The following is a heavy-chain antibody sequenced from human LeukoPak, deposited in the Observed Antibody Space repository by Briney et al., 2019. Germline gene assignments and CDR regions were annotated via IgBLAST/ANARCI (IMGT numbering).Heavy chain of an antibody. CDR2: IIPILGIA. J-gene: IGHJ5*02. D-gene: IGHD3-10*01. CDR3: ARESRITMVRGGNWFDP. CDR1: GGTFSSYA. Sequence: SVKVSCKASGGTFSSYAISWVRQAPGQGLERMGRIIPILGIANYAQKFQGRVTITADKSTSTAYMELSSLRSEDTAVYYCARESRITMVRGGNWFDPWGQGTLVTVSS. V-gene: IGHV1-69*04.